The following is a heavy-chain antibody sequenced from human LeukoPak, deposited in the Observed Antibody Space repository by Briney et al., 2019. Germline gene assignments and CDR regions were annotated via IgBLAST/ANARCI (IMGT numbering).Heavy chain of an antibody. CDR3: ARDWRQLGYCTTREACWFDP. Sequence: ASVKVSCKASGYTFTSYGISWVRQAPGQGLEWMGWISAYNGNTNYAQKLQGRVTTTTDTSTSTAYMELRSLRSDDTAVYYCARDWRQLGYCTTREACWFDPWGQGTLVTVSS. D-gene: IGHD2-8*01. CDR2: ISAYNGNT. CDR1: GYTFTSYG. V-gene: IGHV1-18*01. J-gene: IGHJ5*02.